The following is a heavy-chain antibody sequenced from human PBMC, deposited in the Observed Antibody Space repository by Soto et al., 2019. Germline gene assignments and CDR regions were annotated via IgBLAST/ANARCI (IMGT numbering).Heavy chain of an antibody. CDR1: GDTFSNFD. J-gene: IGHJ5*02. D-gene: IGHD2-8*01. V-gene: IGHV1-8*01. CDR3: VRSIDGQGFQS. Sequence: QVQLVQSGAEVKKPGASVKVSCKASGDTFSNFDINWVRQATGQGPDWMGWMRADTGDTGHAQKFPGRICMSRDTATSTLYMELSSLRAAVTAVDYGVRSIDGQGFQSWGLGTRVIVSS. CDR2: MRADTGDT.